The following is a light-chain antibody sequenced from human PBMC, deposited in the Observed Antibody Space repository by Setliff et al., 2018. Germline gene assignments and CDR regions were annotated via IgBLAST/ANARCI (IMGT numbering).Light chain of an antibody. J-gene: IGKJ4*01. CDR1: QSINSRY. CDR2: GAS. Sequence: EIVLTQSPGTLSLSPGERATLSCRASQSINSRYVAWYQQKPGQAPRFLILGASNRANGIPDRFVGSGSGTDFTLTISRLEPEDFAVYYCQQYDRSPLTFGGGTKVDIK. V-gene: IGKV3-20*01. CDR3: QQYDRSPLT.